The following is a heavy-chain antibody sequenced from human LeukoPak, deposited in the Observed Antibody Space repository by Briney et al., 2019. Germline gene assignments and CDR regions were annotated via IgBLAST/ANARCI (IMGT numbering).Heavy chain of an antibody. Sequence: ASVKVFCKASGYTFTSYDINWVRQATGQGLEWMGWMNPNSGNTGYAQKFQGRVTMTRNTSISTAYMELSSLRSEDTAVYYCALVTAMVTSYYYMDVWGKGTTVTVSS. J-gene: IGHJ6*03. CDR1: GYTFTSYD. CDR2: MNPNSGNT. D-gene: IGHD5-18*01. CDR3: ALVTAMVTSYYYMDV. V-gene: IGHV1-8*01.